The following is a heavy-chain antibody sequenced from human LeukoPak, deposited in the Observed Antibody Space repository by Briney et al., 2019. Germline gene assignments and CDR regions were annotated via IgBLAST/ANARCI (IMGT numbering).Heavy chain of an antibody. CDR1: GFPFSRYA. CDR2: ISGSGGTI. V-gene: IGHV3-23*01. J-gene: IGHJ4*02. CDR3: AKVRGTYSSGYFFDY. Sequence: GGSLRLSCVSSGFPFSRYAMSWVRQAPGKGLEWVSGISGSGGTITYADSVEGRFTISRDNSKKSLDLQMNSLRAEDTAFYYCAKVRGTYSSGYFFDYWGQGTLVTVSS. D-gene: IGHD5-18*01.